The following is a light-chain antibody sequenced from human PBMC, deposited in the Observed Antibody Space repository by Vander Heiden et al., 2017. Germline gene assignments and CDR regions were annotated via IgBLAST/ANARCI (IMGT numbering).Light chain of an antibody. CDR3: QQSDSTPLT. Sequence: DIQMTQSPSSLSASVGDRVTITCRASQSISSYLNWYQQKPGKAPKLLIYAASSFQSGVPSRFRGSGPRTDFTLTISRLQPEDFATYYCQQSDSTPLTFGQGTKLEIK. J-gene: IGKJ2*01. CDR1: QSISSY. V-gene: IGKV1-39*01. CDR2: AAS.